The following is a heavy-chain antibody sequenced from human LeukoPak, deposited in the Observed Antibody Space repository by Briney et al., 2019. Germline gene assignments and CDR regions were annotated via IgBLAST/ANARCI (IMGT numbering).Heavy chain of an antibody. CDR3: ARDKGWSGHIKGDWFDP. CDR2: VYYSGST. V-gene: IGHV4-61*01. Sequence: SETLSLTCTVSGGSVNSGSYYWSWIRQPPGKGLEWIGYVYYSGSTNYNPSLKSRVTTSVDTSKNQFSLKLSSVTAADTAVYYCARDKGWSGHIKGDWFDPWGQGTLVTVSS. J-gene: IGHJ5*02. CDR1: GGSVNSGSYY. D-gene: IGHD3-3*01.